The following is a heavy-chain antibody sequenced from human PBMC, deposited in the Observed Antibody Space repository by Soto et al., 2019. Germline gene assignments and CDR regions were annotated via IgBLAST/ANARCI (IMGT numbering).Heavy chain of an antibody. CDR2: IFYTGST. D-gene: IGHD2-15*01. J-gene: IGHJ4*02. Sequence: SETLSLTCTVSGGSISSGDDYWSWIRQPPGQGLEWIGYIFYTGSTNSNPSLKSRATISVDTSNNKFSLKLSSLTAADTALYYCAISRYCSGGSCWNDYWGQGTLVTVSS. CDR3: AISRYCSGGSCWNDY. CDR1: GGSISSGDDY. V-gene: IGHV4-30-4*01.